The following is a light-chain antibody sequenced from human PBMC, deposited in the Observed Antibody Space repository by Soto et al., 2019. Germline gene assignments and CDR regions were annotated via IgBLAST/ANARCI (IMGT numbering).Light chain of an antibody. V-gene: IGLV2-14*01. CDR1: SSDVGGYSY. Sequence: QSVLTQPASVSGSPGQSITISCTGTSSDVGGYSYVSWYQHYPGKAPKLMIYEVSNRPSGVSNRFSGSKSGNTASLTISGLQAEDEAAYYCNSYKSSSALVFGTGTKVTVL. CDR3: NSYKSSSALV. CDR2: EVS. J-gene: IGLJ1*01.